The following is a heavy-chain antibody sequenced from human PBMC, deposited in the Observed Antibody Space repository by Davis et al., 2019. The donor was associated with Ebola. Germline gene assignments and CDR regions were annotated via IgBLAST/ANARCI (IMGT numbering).Heavy chain of an antibody. CDR2: IYSGGST. V-gene: IGHV3-53*01. CDR1: GFTVSSNY. Sequence: GESLKISCAASGFTVSSNYMSWVRQAPGKGLERVSVIYSGGSTYYADSVKGRFTISRDNSKNTLYLQMNSLRAEDTAVYYCASAKRSRGITIFGVVTYFDYWGQGTLVTVSS. J-gene: IGHJ4*02. CDR3: ASAKRSRGITIFGVVTYFDY. D-gene: IGHD3-3*01.